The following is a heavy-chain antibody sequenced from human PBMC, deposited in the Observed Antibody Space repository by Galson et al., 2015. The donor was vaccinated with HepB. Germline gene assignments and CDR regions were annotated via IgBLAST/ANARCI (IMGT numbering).Heavy chain of an antibody. Sequence: LTCSVSGGSISSGSHYWSWIRQHPGKGLEWIGYIHHSGTTFYNPSLKSRVSISVDTSKNHFSLNLSSVTAADTAVYYCARDQIAAGGYYYYGMDVWGQGTTVTVSS. CDR3: ARDQIAAGGYYYYGMDV. J-gene: IGHJ6*02. CDR1: GGSISSGSHY. V-gene: IGHV4-31*03. CDR2: IHHSGTT. D-gene: IGHD6-13*01.